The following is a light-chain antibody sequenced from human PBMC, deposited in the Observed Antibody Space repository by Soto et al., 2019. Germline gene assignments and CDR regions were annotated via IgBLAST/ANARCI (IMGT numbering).Light chain of an antibody. J-gene: IGKJ1*01. CDR1: QSVDSRF. Sequence: EIVLTQSPGTLSLSPGERVTLSCRASQSVDSRFLAWYQQKPGQAPRLLVYGASIRATGIPDRFSGSGSGTVFTLSIRRMESQDFATYYCQQYPSPRTFGQGTNVEMK. CDR2: GAS. CDR3: QQYPSPRT. V-gene: IGKV3-20*01.